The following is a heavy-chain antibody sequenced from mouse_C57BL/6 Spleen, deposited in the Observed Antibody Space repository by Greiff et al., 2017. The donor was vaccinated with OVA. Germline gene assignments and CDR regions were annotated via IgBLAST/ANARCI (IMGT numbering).Heavy chain of an antibody. V-gene: IGHV6-3*01. J-gene: IGHJ3*01. CDR3: TGEVLWPYQGFAY. CDR1: GFTFSNYW. D-gene: IGHD1-1*02. Sequence: EVKLMESGGGLVQPGGSMKLSCVASGFTFSNYWMNWVRQSPEKGLEWVAQIRLKSDNYATHYAESVKGRFTISRDDSKSSVYLQMNNLRAEDTGIYYCTGEVLWPYQGFAYWGQGTLVTVSA. CDR2: IRLKSDNYAT.